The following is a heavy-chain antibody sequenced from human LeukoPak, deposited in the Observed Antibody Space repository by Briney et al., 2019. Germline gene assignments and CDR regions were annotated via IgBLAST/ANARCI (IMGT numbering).Heavy chain of an antibody. CDR1: GGTFSSYA. D-gene: IGHD6-13*01. J-gene: IGHJ4*02. CDR2: IIPIFGTA. Sequence: SVKVSCKASGGTFSSYAISWVRQAPGQGLEWMGGIIPIFGTANYAQKFQGRVTITTDESTSTAYMELSSLRSEDTAVYYCARVAIKEGHGSSSSTNIHPLDYWGQGTLVTVSS. V-gene: IGHV1-69*05. CDR3: ARVAIKEGHGSSSSTNIHPLDY.